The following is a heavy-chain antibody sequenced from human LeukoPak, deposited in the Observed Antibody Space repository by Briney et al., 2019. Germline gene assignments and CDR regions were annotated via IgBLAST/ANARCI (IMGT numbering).Heavy chain of an antibody. CDR3: ARVSGYYGLAFDY. CDR1: GFTFSSYS. Sequence: PGGSLRLSCAASGFTFSSYSMNWVRQAPGKGLEWVSHISSSSSTIYYADSVKGRFTISRDNAKNSLYLQMNSLRAEDTAVYYCARVSGYYGLAFDYWGQGTLVTVSS. CDR2: ISSSSSTI. J-gene: IGHJ4*02. V-gene: IGHV3-48*01. D-gene: IGHD3-22*01.